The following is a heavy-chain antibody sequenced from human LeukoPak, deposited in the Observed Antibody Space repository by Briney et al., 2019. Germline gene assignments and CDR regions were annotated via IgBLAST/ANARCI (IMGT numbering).Heavy chain of an antibody. CDR3: ARGLTMIVVPWFDY. D-gene: IGHD3-22*01. CDR2: INHSGST. V-gene: IGHV4-34*01. CDR1: GGSFSGYY. J-gene: IGHJ4*02. Sequence: SETLSLTCAVYGGSFSGYYWSWIRQPPGKGLEWIGEINHSGSTNYNPSLKSRVTISVDTSKNQFSLKLSSVTAADTAVYYRARGLTMIVVPWFDYWGQGTLVTVSS.